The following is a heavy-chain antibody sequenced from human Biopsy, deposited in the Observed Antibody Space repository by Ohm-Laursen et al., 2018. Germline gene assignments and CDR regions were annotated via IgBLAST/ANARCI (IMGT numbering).Heavy chain of an antibody. V-gene: IGHV1-46*01. CDR2: INPSGGTV. CDR1: GYVFINYL. J-gene: IGHJ4*02. Sequence: GASVKVSCKASGYVFINYLVHWVRQAPGQGLEWMGKINPSGGTVAYAHKFQGRVSMTRDTFTSTIYMDLSSLRSEDTALYYCTRDIGPWGDYSFEYWGQGTLVTVSS. CDR3: TRDIGPWGDYSFEY. D-gene: IGHD4-11*01.